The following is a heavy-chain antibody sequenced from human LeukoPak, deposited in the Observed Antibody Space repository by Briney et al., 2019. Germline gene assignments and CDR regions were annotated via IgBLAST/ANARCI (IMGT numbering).Heavy chain of an antibody. D-gene: IGHD2-2*01. Sequence: QPGGSLRLSCAASGFTLSNFWMNWVRQAPGKGLEWVAIINRDGSHKEYVDSVKGRFTISRDNSKNTLDLQMYSLRAEDTAAYYCAKAAGGSCRGTDCLYYFDNWGQGTLVTVSS. J-gene: IGHJ4*02. CDR2: INRDGSHK. CDR1: GFTLSNFW. V-gene: IGHV3-7*05. CDR3: AKAAGGSCRGTDCLYYFDN.